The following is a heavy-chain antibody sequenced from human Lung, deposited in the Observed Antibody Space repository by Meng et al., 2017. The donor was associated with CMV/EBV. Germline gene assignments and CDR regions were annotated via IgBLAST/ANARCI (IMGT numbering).Heavy chain of an antibody. CDR3: AKDRHDDGTICVDH. J-gene: IGHJ4*03. Sequence: SLKISCAASGFTFDDYAMHWVRQAPGKGLEWVSGISWNSGNIGYADSVKGRFTISRDNAKNSLFLQLNSLRVEDTALYYCAKDRHDDGTICVDHWGHGTLVTFSS. V-gene: IGHV3-9*01. D-gene: IGHD2-2*01. CDR2: ISWNSGNI. CDR1: GFTFDDYA.